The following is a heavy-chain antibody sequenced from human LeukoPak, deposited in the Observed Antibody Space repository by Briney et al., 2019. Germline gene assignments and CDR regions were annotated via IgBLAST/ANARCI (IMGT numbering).Heavy chain of an antibody. V-gene: IGHV3-43D*04. Sequence: GGSLRLSCVGSGFTFDDYAMHWVRQAPGKGLEWVSSISSSSSYIYYADSVKGRFTISRDNSKNSLYLQMNSLRAEDTALYYCAKAHHGGYSYGYMDAFDIWGQGTMVTVSS. J-gene: IGHJ3*02. CDR2: ISSSSSYI. CDR1: GFTFDDYA. CDR3: AKAHHGGYSYGYMDAFDI. D-gene: IGHD5-18*01.